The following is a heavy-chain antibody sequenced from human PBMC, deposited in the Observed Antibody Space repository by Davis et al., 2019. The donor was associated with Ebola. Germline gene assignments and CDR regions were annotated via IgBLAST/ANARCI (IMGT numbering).Heavy chain of an antibody. CDR3: ARHVWGIVVGHWYFDL. J-gene: IGHJ2*01. V-gene: IGHV4-34*01. CDR1: GGSFSGYY. D-gene: IGHD3-16*01. Sequence: MPSDTLSLTCAVYGGSFSGYYCSWIRQPPGKGLEWIGEINHSGSTNYNPSLKSRVTISVDTSKNQFSLKLSSVTAADTAVYYCARHVWGIVVGHWYFDLWGRGTLVTVSS. CDR2: INHSGST.